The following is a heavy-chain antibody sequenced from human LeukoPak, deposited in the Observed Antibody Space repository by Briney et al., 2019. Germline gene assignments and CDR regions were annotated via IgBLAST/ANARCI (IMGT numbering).Heavy chain of an antibody. CDR2: IIPIFGIA. J-gene: IGHJ4*02. Sequence: SVKVSCKASGGTFSSYAISWVRQAPGQGLEWMGRIIPIFGIANYAQKFRGRVTITADKSTSTAYMELSSLRSEDTAVYYCARQDSSGYYYDYWGQGTLVTVSS. CDR3: ARQDSSGYYYDY. V-gene: IGHV1-69*04. CDR1: GGTFSSYA. D-gene: IGHD3-22*01.